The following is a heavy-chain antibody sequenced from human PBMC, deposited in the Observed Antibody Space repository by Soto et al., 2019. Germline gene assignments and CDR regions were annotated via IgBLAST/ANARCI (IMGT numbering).Heavy chain of an antibody. Sequence: SETLSLTCTVSGGSISSGDYFWNWIRQPPGKGLEWIGYVDSLGSPYYKSSLRGRVTISGDTSRNQFSLKLSFVTAGDTAVYYCVRGGPYSRSSNSFDPWGQGTLVTVSS. CDR3: VRGGPYSRSSNSFDP. CDR2: VDSLGSP. V-gene: IGHV4-30-4*01. D-gene: IGHD6-6*01. J-gene: IGHJ5*02. CDR1: GGSISSGDYF.